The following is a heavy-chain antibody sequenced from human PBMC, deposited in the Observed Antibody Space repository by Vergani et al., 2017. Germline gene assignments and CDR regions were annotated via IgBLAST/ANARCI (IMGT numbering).Heavy chain of an antibody. J-gene: IGHJ4*02. D-gene: IGHD3-3*01. CDR1: GFTFSSYG. CDR2: ISYDGSNK. Sequence: QVQLVESGGGVVQPGRSLRLSCAASGFTFSSYGMHWVRQAPGKGLEWVAVISYDGSNKYYADSGKGRFTISRDNSKNTLYLQMNSLRAEDTAVYYCAKDRDTIFGVVNIDYWGQGTLVTVSS. CDR3: AKDRDTIFGVVNIDY. V-gene: IGHV3-30*18.